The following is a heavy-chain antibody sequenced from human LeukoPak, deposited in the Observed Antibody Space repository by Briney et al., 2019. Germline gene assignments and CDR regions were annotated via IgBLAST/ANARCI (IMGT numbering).Heavy chain of an antibody. CDR3: AKGWSGYFRSPFDL. Sequence: GGSLRLSCTASGFTFSSFAMNWVRQVPGKGLEWVSVVTGDSGTIHYPDSVKGRFTISRGNSKNTLYLQMNNLRAEDTAVYYCAKGWSGYFRSPFDLWGQGTMVTVSS. D-gene: IGHD3-3*01. V-gene: IGHV3-23*01. CDR2: VTGDSGTI. CDR1: GFTFSSFA. J-gene: IGHJ3*01.